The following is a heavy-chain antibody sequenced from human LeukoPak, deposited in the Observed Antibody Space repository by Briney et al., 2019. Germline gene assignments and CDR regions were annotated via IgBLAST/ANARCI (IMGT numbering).Heavy chain of an antibody. CDR2: ISASGGTT. CDR1: GFTFNSYA. D-gene: IGHD1-26*01. CDR3: ASINWWEQTVIDN. Sequence: GGSLRPSCAASGFTFNSYAMSWVRQAPGKGLEWVSAISASGGTTYYADSVKGRFTISRDNSKNTLYVQMTSLRAEDTGVYYCASINWWEQTVIDNWGQGTLVTVSS. J-gene: IGHJ4*02. V-gene: IGHV3-23*01.